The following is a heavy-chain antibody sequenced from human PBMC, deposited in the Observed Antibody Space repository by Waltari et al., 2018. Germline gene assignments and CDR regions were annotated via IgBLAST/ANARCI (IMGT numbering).Heavy chain of an antibody. CDR2: ISSGITI. V-gene: IGHV3-48*03. CDR3: ARRGGIVTPLDV. D-gene: IGHD1-26*01. CDR1: GFAFSSYD. J-gene: IGHJ6*03. Sequence: EVQLVESGGGLAQPGGSLRLSCAASGFAFSSYDMMWVRHAPGNGLESGYCISSGITIYYADSVKGRFINSRDKGRNSMFLQMTSRRVEDTAVYYCARRGGIVTPLDVWSKGTTVTVSS.